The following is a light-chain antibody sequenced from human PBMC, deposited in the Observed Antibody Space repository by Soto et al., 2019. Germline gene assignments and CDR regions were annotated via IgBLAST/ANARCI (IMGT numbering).Light chain of an antibody. Sequence: EIQMTQSASYVCACVGDGVSIXCRASQGFRSGVDWYQQKAGKAPKLLIYAASSLQSGAPSRFSGSGSGTDFTLSISSLQPEDFATYYGQQSYSTPRTFGQGTKVDIK. CDR3: QQSYSTPRT. CDR1: QGFRSG. J-gene: IGKJ1*01. CDR2: AAS. V-gene: IGKV1-12*01.